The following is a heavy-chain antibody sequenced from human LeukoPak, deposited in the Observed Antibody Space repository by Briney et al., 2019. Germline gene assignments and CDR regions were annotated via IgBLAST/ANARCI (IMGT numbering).Heavy chain of an antibody. J-gene: IGHJ5*02. D-gene: IGHD6-13*01. Sequence: SETLSLTCTVSGGSISSYYWSWIRQPAGKGLEWIGRIYTSGSTNYNPSLKSRVTMSVDTSKNQFSLKLSSVTAADTAVYYCARDREGSSWYASIFDPWGQGTLVTVSS. CDR1: GGSISSYY. CDR3: ARDREGSSWYASIFDP. CDR2: IYTSGST. V-gene: IGHV4-4*07.